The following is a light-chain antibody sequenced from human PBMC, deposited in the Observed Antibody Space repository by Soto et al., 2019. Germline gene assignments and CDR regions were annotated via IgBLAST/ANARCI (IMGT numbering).Light chain of an antibody. CDR3: SSYTSSSTPG. J-gene: IGLJ2*01. CDR2: DVS. V-gene: IGLV2-14*01. Sequence: QSALTQPASVSGSPGQSITISCTGTSSDVGGYNYVSWYQQHPGKAPKLMIYDVSNRPPGVSNRFSGSKSGNTASLTISGLQAEDEADYYCSSYTSSSTPGFGGGTKLTVL. CDR1: SSDVGGYNY.